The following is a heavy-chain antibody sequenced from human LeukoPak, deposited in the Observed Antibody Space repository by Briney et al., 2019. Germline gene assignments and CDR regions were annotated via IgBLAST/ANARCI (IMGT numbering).Heavy chain of an antibody. J-gene: IGHJ4*02. CDR3: ARGQWLRPTVDY. Sequence: PSETLSLTCAVYGGSFSGYYWSWIRQPPGKGLEWIGEINHSGSTNYNPSLKSRVTISVDKSKNQFSLKLSSVTAADTAVYYCARGQWLRPTVDYWGQGTLVTVSS. CDR2: INHSGST. V-gene: IGHV4-34*01. CDR1: GGSFSGYY. D-gene: IGHD5-12*01.